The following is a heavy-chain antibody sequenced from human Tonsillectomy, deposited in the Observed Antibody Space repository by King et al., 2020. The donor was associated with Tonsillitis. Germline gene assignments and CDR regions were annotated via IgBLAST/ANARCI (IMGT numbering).Heavy chain of an antibody. CDR2: ISYDGSSK. CDR1: GFTFSSYA. D-gene: IGHD1-26*01. Sequence: VQLVESGGGVVQPGRSLRLSCAASGFTFSSYAMHWVRQAPGKGLEWVAVISYDGSSKHYGDSVKGRFTNSRDNSKNTVYLQMNSLRAEDTAVYYCARDKESGSFYGYFENWGQGALVTVSS. CDR3: ARDKESGSFYGYFEN. J-gene: IGHJ4*02. V-gene: IGHV3-30-3*01.